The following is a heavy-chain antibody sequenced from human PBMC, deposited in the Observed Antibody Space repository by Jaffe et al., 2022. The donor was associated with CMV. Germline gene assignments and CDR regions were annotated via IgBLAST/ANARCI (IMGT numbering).Heavy chain of an antibody. CDR2: IWGDETKK. CDR3: ARGRGWELSVYTYVDY. V-gene: IGHV3-33*01. J-gene: IGHJ4*02. CDR1: GFTFIRFG. Sequence: QVQLVESGGGVVQPGSSLRLSCAASGFTFIRFGMYWVRQAPGKGLEWVAVIWGDETKKYYADSVKGRFTISRDNAKNTLYLQMNSLRAEDTAVYYCARGRGWELSVYTYVDYWGQGTLVTVSS. D-gene: IGHD3-16*02.